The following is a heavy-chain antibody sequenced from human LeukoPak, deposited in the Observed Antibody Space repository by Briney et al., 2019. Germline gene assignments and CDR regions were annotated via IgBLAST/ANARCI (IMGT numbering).Heavy chain of an antibody. CDR3: ARVRGVTDWFDP. V-gene: IGHV4-30-4*08. CDR1: GGSISSGDYY. D-gene: IGHD2-21*02. CDR2: IYYSGST. J-gene: IGHJ5*02. Sequence: PSQTLSLTCTVSGGSISSGDYYWSWIRQPPGKGLEWIGYIYYSGSTYYNPSLKSRATISVDTSKNQFSLKLSSVTAADTAVYYCARVRGVTDWFDPWGQGTLVTVSS.